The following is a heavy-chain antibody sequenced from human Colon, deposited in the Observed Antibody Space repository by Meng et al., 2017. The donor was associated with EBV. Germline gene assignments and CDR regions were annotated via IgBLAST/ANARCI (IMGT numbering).Heavy chain of an antibody. CDR3: ARGKQDAWELLAY. D-gene: IGHD1-26*01. Sequence: VKLQEPGPGLVNPSGTLSLPCGVSGVSISSNVRWTWVRQPPGKGLEWIGDIDDSGSTNYNPSLNSRISISLDKSKNHFSLKVNSVTAAETAVYYCARGKQDAWELLAYWGQGALVTVSS. V-gene: IGHV4-4*02. CDR2: IDDSGST. J-gene: IGHJ4*02. CDR1: GVSISSNVR.